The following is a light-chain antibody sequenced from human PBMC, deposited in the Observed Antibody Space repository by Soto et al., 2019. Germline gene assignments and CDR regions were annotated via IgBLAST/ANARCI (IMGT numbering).Light chain of an antibody. CDR3: AAWDDSLNGMV. V-gene: IGLV1-44*01. J-gene: IGLJ2*01. Sequence: QSVLTQPPSASGTPGQRVTISCSGSSSNIGSNTVNWYQQLPGTAPKLLIYSNNQRPSVVPDRFSGSKAGTSASLAISGLQCEDEAYYYCAAWDDSLNGMVLGGGTKLTVL. CDR2: SNN. CDR1: SSNIGSNT.